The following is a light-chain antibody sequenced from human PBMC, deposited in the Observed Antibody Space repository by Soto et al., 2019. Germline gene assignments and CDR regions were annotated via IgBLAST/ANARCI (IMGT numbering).Light chain of an antibody. CDR1: QTISHY. Sequence: DIQMPQSPSSLSASVGDRVTFNCRASQTISHYLNWYQQKPGKAPKLLIYAASTLQTGVPSRFSGSGSGTDFTLTISSLQPEDFATYFCQHSYNTPYTFGQGTKLEIK. V-gene: IGKV1-39*01. CDR2: AAS. CDR3: QHSYNTPYT. J-gene: IGKJ2*01.